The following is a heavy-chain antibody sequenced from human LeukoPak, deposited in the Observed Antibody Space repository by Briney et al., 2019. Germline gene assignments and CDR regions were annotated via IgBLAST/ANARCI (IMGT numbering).Heavy chain of an antibody. J-gene: IGHJ6*02. D-gene: IGHD6-13*01. V-gene: IGHV4-34*01. CDR1: GGSFSGYY. CDR3: ARTIAAAGMVYYYYGMDV. CDR2: INHSGST. Sequence: PSETLSLTCAVYGGSFSGYYWSWIRQPPGKGLEWIGEINHSGSTNYNPSLKSRVTISVDTSKNQFSLKLSSVTAADTAVYYCARTIAAAGMVYYYYGMDVWGQGTTVTVSS.